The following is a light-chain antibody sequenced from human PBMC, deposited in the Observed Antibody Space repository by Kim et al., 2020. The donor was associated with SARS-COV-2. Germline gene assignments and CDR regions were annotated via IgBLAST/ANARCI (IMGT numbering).Light chain of an antibody. CDR3: QQYESSPWT. Sequence: DIQMTQSPSTLSASVGDRVTIACRASQDITTHLAWYQQKPGRAPKLLIYKASILESGVPSRFSGSGSGTDFTLSISSLQPDDFATFYCQQYESSPWTFGRGTKVDIK. J-gene: IGKJ1*01. CDR1: QDITTH. V-gene: IGKV1-5*03. CDR2: KAS.